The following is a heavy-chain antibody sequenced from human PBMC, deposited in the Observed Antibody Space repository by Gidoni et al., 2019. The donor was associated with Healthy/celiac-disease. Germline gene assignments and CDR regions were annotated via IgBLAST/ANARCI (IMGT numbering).Heavy chain of an antibody. J-gene: IGHJ4*02. V-gene: IGHV2-26*01. CDR2: IFSNDEK. Sequence: QVTLKESGPVLVTPTETLTLTCTVPGFSLSNARMGVSWIRQPPGKALEWLAHIFSNDEKSYSTSLKSRLTNSKDTSKSQVVLTMTNMDPVDTATYYCARNRPLFGDFGDFDYWGQGTLVTVSS. D-gene: IGHD3-10*01. CDR3: ARNRPLFGDFGDFDY. CDR1: GFSLSNARMG.